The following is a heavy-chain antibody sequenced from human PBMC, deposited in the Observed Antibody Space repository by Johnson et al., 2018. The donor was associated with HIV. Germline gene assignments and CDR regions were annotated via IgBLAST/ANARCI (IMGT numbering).Heavy chain of an antibody. CDR2: IYSGGST. CDR1: GFTVSSNY. Sequence: VYLVESGGGLVQPGGSLRLSCAASGFTVSSNYMSWVRQAPGKGLEWVSVIYSGGSTYYADSVKGRFTISRDNSKNTLYLQMNSLRAEDTAVYYCARVRYSSGWPIYAFDIWGQGTVVIVSS. D-gene: IGHD6-19*01. CDR3: ARVRYSSGWPIYAFDI. J-gene: IGHJ3*02. V-gene: IGHV3-66*01.